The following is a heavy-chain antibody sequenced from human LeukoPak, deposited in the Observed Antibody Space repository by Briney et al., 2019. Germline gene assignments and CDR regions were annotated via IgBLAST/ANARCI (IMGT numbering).Heavy chain of an antibody. CDR3: ARHGGSRCWYPFDY. J-gene: IGHJ4*02. D-gene: IGHD6-13*01. CDR2: IYYSGST. CDR1: GGSVSSSSFY. V-gene: IGHV4-39*01. Sequence: SETLSLTCTVSGGSVSSSSFYWGWIRHPPGTGLEWIGSIYYSGSTYYNPSLKSRVTISADASKNQFSLKLSSVTAADAALYYCARHGGSRCWYPFDYWGQGTLVTVSS.